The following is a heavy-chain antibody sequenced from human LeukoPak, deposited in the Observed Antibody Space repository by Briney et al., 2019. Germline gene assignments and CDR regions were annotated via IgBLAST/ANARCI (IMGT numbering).Heavy chain of an antibody. CDR2: INTNTGNP. Sequence: ASVKVSCKASGYTFTSYAMNWVRQAPGQGLEWMGWINTNTGNPTYAQGFTGRFVFSLDTSVSTAYLQISSLKAEDTAVYYCARDDLVSYGVYYGMDVWGQGTTVTVSS. J-gene: IGHJ6*02. CDR3: ARDDLVSYGVYYGMDV. D-gene: IGHD5-18*01. V-gene: IGHV7-4-1*02. CDR1: GYTFTSYA.